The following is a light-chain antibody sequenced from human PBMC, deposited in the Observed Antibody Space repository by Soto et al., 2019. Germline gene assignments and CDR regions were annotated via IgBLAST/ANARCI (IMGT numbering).Light chain of an antibody. V-gene: IGLV2-23*02. CDR3: CSYAGGTALV. CDR2: EVT. J-gene: IGLJ3*02. CDR1: SSDIGSYNL. Sequence: QSALTQPASVSGSPGQSITISCTGTSSDIGSYNLVSWYQQHPGKAPKLLIYEVTKRPSGVSNHFSGSKSGNTASLTISGLQAEDEADYYCCSYAGGTALVFGGGTKLTVL.